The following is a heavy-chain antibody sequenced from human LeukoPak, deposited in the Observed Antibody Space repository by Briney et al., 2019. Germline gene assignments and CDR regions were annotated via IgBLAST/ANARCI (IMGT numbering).Heavy chain of an antibody. V-gene: IGHV3-7*01. Sequence: GGSLRLSCVASGFTFSGYWMNWVRQSPGKGLEWVANIKQDGSERYYVDSVKGRFTISRDNARSSLYLQMNSLRAEDTGLYYCARDPSRRYTYGYGDSWGQRTLVTVSS. J-gene: IGHJ4*02. CDR1: GFTFSGYW. D-gene: IGHD5-18*01. CDR3: ARDPSRRYTYGYGDS. CDR2: IKQDGSER.